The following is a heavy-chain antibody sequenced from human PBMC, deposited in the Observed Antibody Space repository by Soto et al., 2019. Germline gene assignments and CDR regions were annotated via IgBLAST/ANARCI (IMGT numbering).Heavy chain of an antibody. Sequence: ASVKVCCKASGYAFTSYGISWVRHAPGQGLEWMGWISAYNGNTNYAQKLQGRVTMTTDTSTSTAYMELRSLRSDDTAVYYCARLLDIVGVPAAPNWFDPWGQGTLVTVSS. J-gene: IGHJ5*02. CDR1: GYAFTSYG. CDR3: ARLLDIVGVPAAPNWFDP. D-gene: IGHD2-2*03. V-gene: IGHV1-18*01. CDR2: ISAYNGNT.